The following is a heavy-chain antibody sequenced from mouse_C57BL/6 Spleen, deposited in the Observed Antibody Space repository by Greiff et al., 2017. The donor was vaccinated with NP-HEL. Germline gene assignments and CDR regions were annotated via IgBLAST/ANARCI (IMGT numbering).Heavy chain of an antibody. CDR3: ARRSTMVFAY. J-gene: IGHJ3*01. Sequence: DVMLVESGGGLVQPGGSLKLSCAASGFTFSDYYMYWVRQTPEKRLEWVAYISNGGGSTYYPDTVKGRFTISRDNAKNTLYLQMSRLKSEDTAMYYCARRSTMVFAYWGQGTLVTVSA. CDR1: GFTFSDYY. D-gene: IGHD2-1*01. V-gene: IGHV5-12*01. CDR2: ISNGGGST.